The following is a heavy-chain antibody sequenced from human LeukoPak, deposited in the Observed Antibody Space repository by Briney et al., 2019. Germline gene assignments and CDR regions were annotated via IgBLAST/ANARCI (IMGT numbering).Heavy chain of an antibody. J-gene: IGHJ4*02. CDR2: ISGSGGST. V-gene: IGHV3-23*01. CDR3: AKEVPPDIVVVPAAVPATDY. Sequence: GGSLRLSCAASGFTFSSYAMSWVRQAPEGGREWVSAISGSGGSTYYADSVKGRLTISRDNSKNTLSLQMNSIRADDTAVYYCAKEVPPDIVVVPAAVPATDYWGQGTLVTVSS. D-gene: IGHD2-2*01. CDR1: GFTFSSYA.